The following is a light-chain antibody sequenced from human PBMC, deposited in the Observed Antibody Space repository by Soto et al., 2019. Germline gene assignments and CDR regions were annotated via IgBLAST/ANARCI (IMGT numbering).Light chain of an antibody. CDR3: QKYNSAHRGVT. Sequence: DIQMTQSPSSLSASVGDRVTITCRASQGISNYLAWYQQKPGKVPKLLIYAASTLQSGVPSRFSGSGSGTDFTLTISSLQPEDVATYYCQKYNSAHRGVTFGPGTKVDIK. CDR1: QGISNY. CDR2: AAS. J-gene: IGKJ3*01. V-gene: IGKV1-27*01.